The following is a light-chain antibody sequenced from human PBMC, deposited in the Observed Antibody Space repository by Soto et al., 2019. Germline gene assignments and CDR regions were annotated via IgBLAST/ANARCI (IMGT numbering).Light chain of an antibody. CDR2: LAS. J-gene: IGKJ1*01. CDR3: MQALQAPRT. Sequence: DIVMTQSPLSLPVTPGEPASISCWSSQSLLHRDGKNYLDWYLQKPGQSPQLLIALASNRASGVPDRFSGSGSGTDFTLKISRVEAEDVGVYYCMQALQAPRTFGQGTNVEIK. CDR1: QSLLHRDGKNY. V-gene: IGKV2-28*01.